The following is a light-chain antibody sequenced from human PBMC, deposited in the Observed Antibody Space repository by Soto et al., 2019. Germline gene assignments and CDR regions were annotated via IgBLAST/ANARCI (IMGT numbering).Light chain of an antibody. J-gene: IGLJ1*01. V-gene: IGLV2-14*01. CDR2: EVS. CDR3: SSRSATSPDV. Sequence: QSVLTQPASVSGSPGQSITISCTGTSNDVGGYNYVSWYQQQPGKAPKLIIYEVSHRPSGISNRFSGSKSGNTASLTISGLHVEDEADYYCSSRSATSPDVFGTGTKLTVL. CDR1: SNDVGGYNY.